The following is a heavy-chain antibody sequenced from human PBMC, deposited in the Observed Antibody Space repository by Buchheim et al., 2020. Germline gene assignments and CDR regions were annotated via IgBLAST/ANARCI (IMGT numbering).Heavy chain of an antibody. V-gene: IGHV1-18*01. Sequence: QVQLVQSGAEVKKPGASVKVSCKTSGYLFIRYGVSWVRQAPGQGFEWVGWISPYDGNSKSSQRVQGRISMTTDSSTTTVYMELWNLRSDDTAVYYCVRGGPIYGSRASDYGGFDYWGQGTL. CDR1: GYLFIRYG. D-gene: IGHD4/OR15-4a*01. CDR3: VRGGPIYGSRASDYGGFDY. J-gene: IGHJ4*02. CDR2: ISPYDGNS.